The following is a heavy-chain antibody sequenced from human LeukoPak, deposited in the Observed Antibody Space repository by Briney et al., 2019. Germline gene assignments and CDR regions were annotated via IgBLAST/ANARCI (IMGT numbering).Heavy chain of an antibody. Sequence: ASMKVSCKASGYTFTSYYMHWVRQAPGQGLEWMGIINPSGGSTSYAQKFQGRVTMTRDMSTSTVYMELSSLRSEDTAVYYCARGASSSWVAEYFQHWGQGTLVTVSS. D-gene: IGHD6-13*01. J-gene: IGHJ1*01. V-gene: IGHV1-46*01. CDR1: GYTFTSYY. CDR2: INPSGGST. CDR3: ARGASSSWVAEYFQH.